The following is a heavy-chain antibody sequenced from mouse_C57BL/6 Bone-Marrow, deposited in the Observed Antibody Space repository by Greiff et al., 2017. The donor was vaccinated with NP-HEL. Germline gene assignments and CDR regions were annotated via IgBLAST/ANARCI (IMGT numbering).Heavy chain of an antibody. V-gene: IGHV1-52*01. CDR2: IDPSDSET. CDR1: GYTFTSYW. J-gene: IGHJ3*01. Sequence: QVQLQQPGAELVRPGSSVKLSCKASGYTFTSYWMHWVKQRPIQGLEWIGNIDPSDSETHYNQKFKDKATLTVDKSSSTAYMQISSLTSEDSAVYYCARSEPAWFAYWGQGTLVTVSA. CDR3: ARSEPAWFAY.